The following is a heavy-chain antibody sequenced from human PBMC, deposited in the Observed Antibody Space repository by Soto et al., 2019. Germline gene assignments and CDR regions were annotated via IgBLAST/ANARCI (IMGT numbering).Heavy chain of an antibody. Sequence: HLQLQECGSGLVKPSQTLSLTCAVSGGSISTRGSSWSWIRQPPGKGLEWIGCIYPSGTLFYNPSLNSRVTISADTSNNQFSLRLTSVTAADTAVYYCASYGAYANYYFDYWGRGSLVTVSS. D-gene: IGHD5-12*01. V-gene: IGHV4-30-2*01. CDR1: GGSISTRGSS. CDR2: IYPSGTL. J-gene: IGHJ4*02. CDR3: ASYGAYANYYFDY.